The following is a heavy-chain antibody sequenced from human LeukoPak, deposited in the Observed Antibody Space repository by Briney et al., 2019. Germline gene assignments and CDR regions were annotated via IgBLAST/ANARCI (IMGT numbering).Heavy chain of an antibody. J-gene: IGHJ1*01. CDR3: ACTVGAYHYFHH. CDR2: IYYTGST. V-gene: IGHV4-59*08. D-gene: IGHD1-26*01. CDR1: GGSISGSY. Sequence: PSETLSLTCTVSGGSISGSYWSWIRQPPGKGLEWIGYIYYTGSTNYNPSLKSRVTISLDTSKSQFSLKLSSVTAADTAVYYCACTVGAYHYFHHWGQGTLVTVSS.